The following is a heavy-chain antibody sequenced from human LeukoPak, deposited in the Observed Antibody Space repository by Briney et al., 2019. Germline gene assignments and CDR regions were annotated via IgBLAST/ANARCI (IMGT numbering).Heavy chain of an antibody. CDR1: GGSVSSGDYY. Sequence: SETLSLTCTVSGGSVSSGDYYWSWIRQPPGKGLEWIGHIYYSGSTNYNPSLKSRVSISVDTSKNQFSLKLSSMTAADTAVYYCARVVAGLYYFDYWGQGTLVTASS. CDR3: ARVVAGLYYFDY. CDR2: IYYSGST. V-gene: IGHV4-61*08. D-gene: IGHD6-19*01. J-gene: IGHJ4*02.